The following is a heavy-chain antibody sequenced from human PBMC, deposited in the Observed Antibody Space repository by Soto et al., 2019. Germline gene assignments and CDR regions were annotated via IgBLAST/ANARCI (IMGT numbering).Heavy chain of an antibody. D-gene: IGHD6-19*01. V-gene: IGHV3-11*01. CDR2: ISSSASAT. Sequence: PGGSLRLSCAASGFTFSDHYMSWIRQAPGKGLEWVSYISSSASATYYAESVEGRFTISRDNANNSLYLQMNSLRPEDTAVYYCARRTPITSGPFDYWAQGILVTVS. CDR3: ARRTPITSGPFDY. CDR1: GFTFSDHY. J-gene: IGHJ4*02.